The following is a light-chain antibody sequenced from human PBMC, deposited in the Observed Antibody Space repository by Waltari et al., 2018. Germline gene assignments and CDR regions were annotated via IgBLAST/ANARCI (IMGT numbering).Light chain of an antibody. CDR3: SSHTTRSLLGV. J-gene: IGLJ3*02. CDR1: GHDVVVGHY. Sequence: SVLVPSDPVCGSRGQCLHHSSTGTGHDVVVGHYAAWYQQHPDKPPKLILFDVTTRASGVSSRFSGSKSANTASLTISGLQAEDEAFYYCSSHTTRSLLGVFGGGTKLTVL. V-gene: IGLV2-14*03. CDR2: DVT.